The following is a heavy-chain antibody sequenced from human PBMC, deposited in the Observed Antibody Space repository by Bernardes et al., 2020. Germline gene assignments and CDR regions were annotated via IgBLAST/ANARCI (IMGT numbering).Heavy chain of an antibody. D-gene: IGHD2-2*01. CDR2: VSHTGDTT. Sequence: GGSLRLSCAVSGFTFSSYAMSWVRQAPGKGLEWVSGVSHTGDTTYYADSVKGRFTISRDNSKNTVFLQMSSLGAEDTALYYCTTGRTSFCSASSCFLGGVSWGQGTLVTVSS. CDR3: TTGRTSFCSASSCFLGGVS. V-gene: IGHV3-23*01. CDR1: GFTFSSYA. J-gene: IGHJ5*02.